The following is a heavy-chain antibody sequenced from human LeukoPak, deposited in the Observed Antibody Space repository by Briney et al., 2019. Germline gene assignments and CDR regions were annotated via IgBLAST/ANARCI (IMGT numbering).Heavy chain of an antibody. V-gene: IGHV3-23*01. J-gene: IGHJ4*02. CDR1: GFIVSNNY. CDR2: ISGSGGST. D-gene: IGHD4-17*01. CDR3: AKGFSYGDYAPFDY. Sequence: GGSLRLSCAPSGFIVSNNYMTWVRQAPGKGLEWVSAISGSGGSTYYADSVKGRFTISRDNSKNTLYLQMNSLRAEDTAVYYCAKGFSYGDYAPFDYWGQGTLVTVSS.